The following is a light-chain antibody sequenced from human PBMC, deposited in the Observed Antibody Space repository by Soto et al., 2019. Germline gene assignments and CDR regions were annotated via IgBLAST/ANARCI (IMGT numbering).Light chain of an antibody. Sequence: QSVLTQPPSVSGAPGQRVTISCTGSSSNIGAYYDVHWYQQVPGTAPTLLIFSNTNRPSGVPDRFSGSKSGTSASLAITGLQADDEADYYCCSNAGSSTLVFGGGTKLTVL. V-gene: IGLV1-40*01. CDR2: SNT. J-gene: IGLJ2*01. CDR1: SSNIGAYYD. CDR3: CSNAGSSTLV.